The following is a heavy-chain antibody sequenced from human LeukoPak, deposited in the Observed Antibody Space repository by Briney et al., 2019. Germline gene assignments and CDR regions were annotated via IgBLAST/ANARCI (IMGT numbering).Heavy chain of an antibody. CDR3: ARGGVPPSEYFQH. CDR2: ISYDGSNK. CDR1: GFTFSSYA. J-gene: IGHJ1*01. D-gene: IGHD2-8*02. Sequence: GRSLRLSCAASGFTFSSYAMHWVHQAPGKGLEWVAVISYDGSNKYYADSVKGRFTISRDNSKNTLYLQMNSLRAEDTAVYYCARGGVPPSEYFQHWGQGTLVTVSS. V-gene: IGHV3-30-3*01.